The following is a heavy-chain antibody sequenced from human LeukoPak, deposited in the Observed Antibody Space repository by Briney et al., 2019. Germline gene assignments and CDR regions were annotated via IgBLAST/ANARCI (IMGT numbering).Heavy chain of an antibody. Sequence: PGGSLRLSCAASGFTFSSYGMHWVRQAPGRGLEWVAVIWYDGSNKYYADSVKGRFTISRDNSKNTLDLQMNSLRAEDTAVYYCATASTIDYWGQGTLVTVSS. CDR3: ATASTIDY. CDR2: IWYDGSNK. V-gene: IGHV3-33*01. J-gene: IGHJ4*02. CDR1: GFTFSSYG. D-gene: IGHD2-2*01.